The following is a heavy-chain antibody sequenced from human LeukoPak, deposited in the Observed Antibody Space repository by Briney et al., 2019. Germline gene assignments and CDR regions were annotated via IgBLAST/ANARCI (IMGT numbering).Heavy chain of an antibody. CDR2: IYPSGST. CDR1: GGSISTYY. V-gene: IGHV4-4*07. J-gene: IGHJ5*02. Sequence: PSETLSLTCTVSGGSISTYYWSWIRRAAGKGLEWIGRIYPSGSTNYNPSLKSRVTMSIDTSKNQFSLKLTSVTAADTAVYHCAGTDYGDYSGWFDPWGQGTLVTVSS. D-gene: IGHD4-17*01. CDR3: AGTDYGDYSGWFDP.